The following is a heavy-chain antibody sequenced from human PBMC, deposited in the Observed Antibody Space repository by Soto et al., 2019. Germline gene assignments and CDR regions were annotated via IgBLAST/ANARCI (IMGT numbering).Heavy chain of an antibody. Sequence: VKVSCKASGGTFSSYAISWVRQAPGQGLEWMGGIIPIFGTANYAQKFQGRVTITADESTSTAYMELSSLRSEDTAVYYCARTLGSYGSGRFDYWGQGTLVTVYS. D-gene: IGHD3-10*01. CDR3: ARTLGSYGSGRFDY. J-gene: IGHJ4*02. CDR2: IIPIFGTA. CDR1: GGTFSSYA. V-gene: IGHV1-69*13.